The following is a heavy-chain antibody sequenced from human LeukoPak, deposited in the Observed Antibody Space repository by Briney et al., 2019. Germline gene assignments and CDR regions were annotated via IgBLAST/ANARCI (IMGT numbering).Heavy chain of an antibody. CDR2: ISYSGST. J-gene: IGHJ4*02. Sequence: SETLTLTCTVSGGSISSYYWNWIRQPQGKGLEGIGYISYSGSTNYNPSLKSRVTISVDTSKNQFSLKVSSVTAADTAVYYCARSRVITPPYNFDYWGQGTLVTVSS. CDR1: GGSISSYY. CDR3: ARSRVITPPYNFDY. V-gene: IGHV4-59*01. D-gene: IGHD2/OR15-2a*01.